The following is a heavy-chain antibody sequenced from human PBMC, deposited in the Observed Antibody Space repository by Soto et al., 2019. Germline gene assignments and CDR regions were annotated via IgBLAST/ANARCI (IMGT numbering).Heavy chain of an antibody. D-gene: IGHD6-19*01. J-gene: IGHJ6*02. CDR1: GGSISSSNW. CDR3: ATIQGSGWYYYYYGMDV. V-gene: IGHV4-4*02. CDR2: IYHSGST. Sequence: QVQLQESGPGLVKPSGTLSLTCAVSGGSISSSNWWSWVRQPPGKGREWIGEIYHSGSTNYNPSLKSRVTISVDKSKNQFSLKLSSVTAADTAVYYCATIQGSGWYYYYYGMDVWGQGTTVTVSS.